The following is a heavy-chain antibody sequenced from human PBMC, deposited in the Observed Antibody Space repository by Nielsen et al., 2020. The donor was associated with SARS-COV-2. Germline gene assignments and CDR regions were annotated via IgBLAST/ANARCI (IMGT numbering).Heavy chain of an antibody. V-gene: IGHV3-49*03. D-gene: IGHD1-26*01. CDR2: IRSKAYGGTT. J-gene: IGHJ3*02. CDR3: TTFSYWRAFDI. Sequence: GGSLRLSCTASGFTFGDYAMSWFRQAPGKGLEWVGFIRSKAYGGTTEYAASVKGRFTISRDDSKSIAYLQMNSLKTEDTAVYYCTTFSYWRAFDIWGQGTMVTVSS. CDR1: GFTFGDYA.